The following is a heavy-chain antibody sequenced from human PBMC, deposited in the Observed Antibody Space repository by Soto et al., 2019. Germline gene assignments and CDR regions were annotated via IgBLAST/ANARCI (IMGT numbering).Heavy chain of an antibody. J-gene: IGHJ4*02. CDR3: ARSIAVAGLDY. Sequence: GGSLRLSCATSGFSFSTYAIHWFRQAPGKGLDWVAVISNGGSKRYYAQSVKGRFTISRDNSNNTVDLQMNSLRAEDTALYYCARSIAVAGLDYWGPGTLVTVS. CDR1: GFSFSTYA. D-gene: IGHD6-19*01. V-gene: IGHV3-30-3*01. CDR2: ISNGGSKR.